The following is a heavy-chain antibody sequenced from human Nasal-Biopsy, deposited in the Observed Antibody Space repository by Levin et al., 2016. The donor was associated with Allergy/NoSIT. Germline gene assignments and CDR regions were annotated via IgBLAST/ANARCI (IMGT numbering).Heavy chain of an antibody. Sequence: SETLSLTCTVPGESITSGGNYWSWIRQLPGKGLEWIGYIYYGGSTYYNPSLKSRVTMAVDTSKNQFSLNLNSVIAADTAVYYCARDRFRYYDSGGLPSHYYYGTDVWGQGTMVTVSS. CDR1: GESITSGGNY. V-gene: IGHV4-31*03. D-gene: IGHD3-22*01. J-gene: IGHJ6*02. CDR3: ARDRFRYYDSGGLPSHYYYGTDV. CDR2: IYYGGST.